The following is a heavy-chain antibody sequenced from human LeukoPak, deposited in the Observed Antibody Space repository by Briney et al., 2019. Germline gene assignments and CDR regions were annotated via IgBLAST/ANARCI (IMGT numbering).Heavy chain of an antibody. CDR1: GFTFSSYW. CDR2: IKQDGGEK. J-gene: IGHJ3*02. D-gene: IGHD3-9*01. Sequence: GGSLRLSCAASGFTFSSYWMSWVRQAPGKGLEWVANIKQDGGEKYYVDSVKGRFTISRDNAKNSLYLQMNSLRAEDTAVYYCARLLRYFDWSQDGAFDIWGQGTMVTVSS. V-gene: IGHV3-7*01. CDR3: ARLLRYFDWSQDGAFDI.